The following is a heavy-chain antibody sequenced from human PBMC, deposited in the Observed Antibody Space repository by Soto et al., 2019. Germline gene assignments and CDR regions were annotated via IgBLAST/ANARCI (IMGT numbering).Heavy chain of an antibody. CDR1: GGTFSSYT. J-gene: IGHJ5*02. V-gene: IGHV1-69*02. Sequence: GASVKVSCKASGGTFSSYTISWVRQAPGQGLEWMGRIIPILGIANYAQKFQGRVTMTRNTSISTAYMELSSLRSEDTAVYSCAARWFDPPGQGTLVTLSS. CDR3: AARWFDP. CDR2: IIPILGIA.